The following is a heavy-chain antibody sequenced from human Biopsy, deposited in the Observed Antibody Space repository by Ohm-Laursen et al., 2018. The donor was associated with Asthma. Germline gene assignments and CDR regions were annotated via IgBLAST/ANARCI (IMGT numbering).Heavy chain of an antibody. V-gene: IGHV1-3*01. CDR1: GYTFINYA. J-gene: IGHJ3*02. CDR3: ARTYYDFLTGQVNDVFAI. D-gene: IGHD3-9*01. Sequence: APVKVSCKASGYTFINYAIHWVRQAPGQRLEWMGWINAGNGNTKYSQKFQGRVTITRDTSASTAYMDLSSLRSEDTAVYYCARTYYDFLTGQVNDVFAIWGQGTMVTVSS. CDR2: INAGNGNT.